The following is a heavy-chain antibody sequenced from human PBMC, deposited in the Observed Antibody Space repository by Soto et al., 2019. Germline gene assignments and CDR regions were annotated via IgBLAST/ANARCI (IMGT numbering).Heavy chain of an antibody. CDR3: TRDFGGV. D-gene: IGHD3-10*01. CDR2: SANKANSYTT. Sequence: SCAASGFTLSDHYVDWVRQAPGKGLEWVGRSANKANSYTTQYAAAVKGRFTISRSDSENSLYLQMNSLRTEDTALYYCTRDFGGVWGQGTTVTVSS. J-gene: IGHJ6*02. CDR1: GFTLSDHY. V-gene: IGHV3-72*01.